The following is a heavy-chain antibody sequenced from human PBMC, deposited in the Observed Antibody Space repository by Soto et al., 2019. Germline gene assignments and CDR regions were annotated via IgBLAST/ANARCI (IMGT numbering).Heavy chain of an antibody. CDR2: INHSGST. D-gene: IGHD3-3*01. V-gene: IGHV4-34*01. J-gene: IGHJ6*03. CDR1: GGSFSGYY. CDR3: ARGRGTIFGVVPYPRYYYYYYYMDV. Sequence: QVQLQQWGAGLLKPSETLSLTCAVYGGSFSGYYWSWIRPPPGKGLEWIGEINHSGSTNYNPSLKRRVTISVDTSKNQFSLKLSSVTAADTAVYYCARGRGTIFGVVPYPRYYYYYYYMDVWGKGTTVTVSS.